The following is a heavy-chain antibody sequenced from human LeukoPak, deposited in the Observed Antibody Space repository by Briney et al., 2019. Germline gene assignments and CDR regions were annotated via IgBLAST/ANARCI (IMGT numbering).Heavy chain of an antibody. V-gene: IGHV4-59*08. CDR2: IYYSGST. J-gene: IGHJ4*02. Sequence: PSETLSLTCTVSGGSLSNYYWSWIRQPPGKGLEWIGYIYYSGSTSYYPSLESRVTISVDTSKTQFSLKLSSVTAADTAVYYCARHLRNSFFDYWGQGTLVTVPS. D-gene: IGHD2/OR15-2a*01. CDR3: ARHLRNSFFDY. CDR1: GGSLSNYY.